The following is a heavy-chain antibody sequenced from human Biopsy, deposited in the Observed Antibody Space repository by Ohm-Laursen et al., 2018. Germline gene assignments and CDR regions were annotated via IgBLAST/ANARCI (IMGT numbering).Heavy chain of an antibody. CDR3: ARVPLPGIGAAYQGRFLYGMDV. V-gene: IGHV4-34*01. CDR1: GGSLNGYF. Sequence: PSDTLSLTCAVYGGSLNGYFWSWIRQPPGKGLEWIGDITQSGSTNYSPSLKSRVTISVDTAKKQFSLSLRSVTAADTAVYYCARVPLPGIGAAYQGRFLYGMDVWGQGTTVSVSS. CDR2: ITQSGST. J-gene: IGHJ6*02. D-gene: IGHD6-13*01.